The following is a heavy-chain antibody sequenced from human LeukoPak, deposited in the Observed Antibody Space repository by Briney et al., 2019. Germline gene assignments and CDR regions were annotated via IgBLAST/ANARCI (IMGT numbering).Heavy chain of an antibody. J-gene: IGHJ3*02. CDR1: GYTLTELS. CDR2: FDPEDGET. CDR3: ARVCDASTSCYTEGFDAFDI. Sequence: GASVKVSCKVSGYTLTELSMHWVRQAPGKGLEWMGGFDPEDGETIYAQKFQGRVTMTEDTSTDTACMELSSLRSEDTAVYYCARVCDASTSCYTEGFDAFDIWGQGTMVTVSS. D-gene: IGHD2-2*02. V-gene: IGHV1-24*01.